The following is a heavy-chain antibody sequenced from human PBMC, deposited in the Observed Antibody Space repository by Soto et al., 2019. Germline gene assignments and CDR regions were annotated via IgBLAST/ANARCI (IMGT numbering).Heavy chain of an antibody. Sequence: QVQLVESGGGVVQPGRSLRLSCAASGFTFSSYGMHWVRQAPGKGLEWVAVIWYDGSNKYYADSVKGRFTISRDNSKNKLYLQMNSLSAEDTAVYYCARDRTDIVVVVADYGMDVWGQGTKVTVSS. CDR1: GFTFSSYG. J-gene: IGHJ6*02. CDR3: ARDRTDIVVVVADYGMDV. V-gene: IGHV3-33*01. CDR2: IWYDGSNK. D-gene: IGHD2-15*01.